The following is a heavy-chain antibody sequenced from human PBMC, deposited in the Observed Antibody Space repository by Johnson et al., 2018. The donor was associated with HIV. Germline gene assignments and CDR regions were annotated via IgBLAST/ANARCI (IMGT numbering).Heavy chain of an antibody. CDR1: GFSFSPYA. CDR3: ARDHSGYDSVTAAFDI. CDR2: ISHDGSDK. D-gene: IGHD5-12*01. Sequence: VQLVESGGGVVQPGRSLRLSCAASGFSFSPYALHWVRQTPGKGLEWVAVISHDGSDKYYADSVKGRFTISRDNSKNTLYLEMNSLRAEDTAVYYCARDHSGYDSVTAAFDIWGQGTMVTVSS. V-gene: IGHV3-30-3*01. J-gene: IGHJ3*02.